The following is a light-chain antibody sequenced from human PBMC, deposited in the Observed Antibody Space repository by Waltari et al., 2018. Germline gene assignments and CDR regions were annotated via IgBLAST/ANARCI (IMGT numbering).Light chain of an antibody. CDR1: SSNIGAGYD. J-gene: IGLJ2*01. V-gene: IGLV1-40*01. CDR3: QSYDSSLSGSWV. CDR2: GNS. Sequence: QSVLTQPPSVSGAPGQRVTISCTGSSSNIGAGYDVQWCQQLPGTAPKLLIYGNSKRPSGGPDRFSGSKSGTSASLAITGLQAEDEADYYCQSYDSSLSGSWVFGGGTKLTVL.